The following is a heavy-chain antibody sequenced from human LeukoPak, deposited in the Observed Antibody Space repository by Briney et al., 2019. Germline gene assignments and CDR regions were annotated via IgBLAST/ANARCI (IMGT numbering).Heavy chain of an antibody. Sequence: GGSLRLSCAASGFTFSSYGMHWVRQAPGKGLEWVAVISYDGSNKYYADSVKGRFTISRDNSKNTLYLQMNSLRTEDTAVYYCAKDAGYVWGKGTTVTVSS. V-gene: IGHV3-30*18. CDR2: ISYDGSNK. J-gene: IGHJ6*04. CDR3: AKDAGYV. CDR1: GFTFSSYG.